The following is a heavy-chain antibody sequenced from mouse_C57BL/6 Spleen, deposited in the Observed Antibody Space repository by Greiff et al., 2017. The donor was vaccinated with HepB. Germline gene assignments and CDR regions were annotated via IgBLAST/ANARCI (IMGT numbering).Heavy chain of an antibody. CDR2: INPNNGGT. Sequence: EVQLQQSGPELVKPGASVKISCKASGYTFTDYYMNWVKQSHGKSLEWIGDINPNNGGTSYNQKFKGKATLTVDKSSSTAYMELRSLTSEDSAVYYCAREFRGFFAYWGQGTLVTVSA. J-gene: IGHJ3*01. CDR1: GYTFTDYY. CDR3: AREFRGFFAY. V-gene: IGHV1-26*01.